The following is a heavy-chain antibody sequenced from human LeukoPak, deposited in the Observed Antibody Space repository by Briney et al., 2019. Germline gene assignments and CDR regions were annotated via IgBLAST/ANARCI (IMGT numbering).Heavy chain of an antibody. V-gene: IGHV3-30*04. CDR1: GFTFRTSP. D-gene: IGHD6-25*01. Sequence: GRSLRLSCAASGFTFRTSPMHWVRQAPGKGLEWVAVITYDGKIKVYADSVKGRFTISRDNAKNMLYLEMNSLRTEDTAVYYCARDPQRGAPDYFDSWGQGTLVTVSS. CDR2: ITYDGKIK. CDR3: ARDPQRGAPDYFDS. J-gene: IGHJ4*02.